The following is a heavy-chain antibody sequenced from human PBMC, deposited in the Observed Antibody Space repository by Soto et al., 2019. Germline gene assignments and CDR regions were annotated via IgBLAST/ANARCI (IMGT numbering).Heavy chain of an antibody. D-gene: IGHD6-19*01. CDR3: ARGQLAVAGTWYFDY. J-gene: IGHJ4*02. CDR2: IFYSGST. CDR1: GGSISSGDYY. Sequence: PSKTLSLTCTVSGGSISSGDYYWRWIPPPPGKGLEWIGYIFYSGSTYYNPSLKSRVTISVDTSKNQFSLKLSSVTAADTAVYYCARGQLAVAGTWYFDYWGQGTLVTVSS. V-gene: IGHV4-30-4*01.